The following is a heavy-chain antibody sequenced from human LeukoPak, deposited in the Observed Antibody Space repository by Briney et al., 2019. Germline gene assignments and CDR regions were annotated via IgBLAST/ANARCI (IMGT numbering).Heavy chain of an antibody. CDR3: ARAACSGSYYVH. CDR1: GFTFSDYY. CDR2: ISSSGSSI. D-gene: IGHD1-26*01. Sequence: PGGSLRLSCAASGFTFSDYYMSWIRQAPGKGLEWVSYISSSGSSIYYADSVKGRFTISRDNAKNSLYLQMNSLRAEDTAVYYCARAACSGSYYVHWGQGTLVTVSS. J-gene: IGHJ4*02. V-gene: IGHV3-11*04.